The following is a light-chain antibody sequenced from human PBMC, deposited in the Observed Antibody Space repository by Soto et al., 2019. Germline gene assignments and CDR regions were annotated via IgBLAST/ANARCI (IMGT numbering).Light chain of an antibody. Sequence: IVFTQSPGSLPGAPLERATLSCVATQSVSRTYLAWYQQKPFQATRILIYATSSRATGIQDRFSGSGSGTDFTLTIRSMQSEDFAVYYCKKYNNWHRNFGQGTRLEIK. CDR2: ATS. J-gene: IGKJ5*01. V-gene: IGKV3D-20*02. CDR1: QSVSRTY. CDR3: KKYNNWHRN.